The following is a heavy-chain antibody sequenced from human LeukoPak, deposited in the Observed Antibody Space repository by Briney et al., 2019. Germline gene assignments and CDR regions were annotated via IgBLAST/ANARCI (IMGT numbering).Heavy chain of an antibody. V-gene: IGHV4-39*01. CDR2: IYYSGST. J-gene: IGHJ6*03. CDR1: GGSISSSSYY. Sequence: SETLSLTCTVSGGSISSSSYYWGWIRQPPGKGLDWIGSIYYSGSTYYNPSLKSRVTISVDTSKNQFSLKLSSVTAADTAVYYCARWSGSVTAQNYYYYMDVWGEGTTVTVSS. CDR3: ARWSGSVTAQNYYYYMDV. D-gene: IGHD2-2*01.